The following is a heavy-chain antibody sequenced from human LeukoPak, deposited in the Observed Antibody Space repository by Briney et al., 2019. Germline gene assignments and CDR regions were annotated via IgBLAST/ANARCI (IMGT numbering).Heavy chain of an antibody. CDR2: IYYSGST. Sequence: SQTLSLTCTVSGGSISSGGYYWSWIRQHPGKGLEWIGYIYYSGSTYYNPSLMSRVTISVDTSKNQFSLKLSSVTAADTAVYYCARAGIAVADFDYWGQGTLVTVSS. CDR1: GGSISSGGYY. J-gene: IGHJ4*02. V-gene: IGHV4-31*03. CDR3: ARAGIAVADFDY. D-gene: IGHD6-19*01.